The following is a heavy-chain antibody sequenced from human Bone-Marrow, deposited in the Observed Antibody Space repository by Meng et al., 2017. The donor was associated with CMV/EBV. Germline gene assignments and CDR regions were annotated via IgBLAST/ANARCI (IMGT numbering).Heavy chain of an antibody. J-gene: IGHJ6*02. CDR2: IWYDGSNK. Sequence: GESLKISCAASGFTFSSYGMHWVRQAPGKGLEWVAVIWYDGSNKYYADSVKGRFTISRDNSKNTLYLQMNSLRAEDTAVYYCVGSEEYYHFRSGWEWYYYYGMDVWGPGTTVTVSS. CDR1: GFTFSSYG. V-gene: IGHV3-33*01. CDR3: VGSEEYYHFRSGWEWYYYYGMDV. D-gene: IGHD3-3*02.